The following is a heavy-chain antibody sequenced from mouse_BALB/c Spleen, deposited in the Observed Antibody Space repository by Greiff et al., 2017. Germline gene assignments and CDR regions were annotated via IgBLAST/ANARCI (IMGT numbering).Heavy chain of an antibody. CDR2: IWGDGST. CDR3: ARGVSRRDAMDD. J-gene: IGHJ4*01. Sequence: QVQLKESGPGLVAPSQSLSITCTVSGFYLTGYGVNWVRQPPGKGLEWLGMIWGDGSTDYNSALKSRLSISKDNSKSQVFLKMNSLQTDDTARYYCARGVSRRDAMDDWGQGTSVTVSS. V-gene: IGHV2-6-7*01. CDR1: GFYLTGYG.